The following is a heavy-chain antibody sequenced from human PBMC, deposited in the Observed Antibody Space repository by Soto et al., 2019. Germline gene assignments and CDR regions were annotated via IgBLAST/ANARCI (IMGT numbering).Heavy chain of an antibody. Sequence: ETLSLTCAVYGGSFSGYYWSWIRQPPGKGLEWIGEINHSGSTNYNPSLKSRVTISVDTSKNQFSLKLSSVTAADTAVYYCARGPRVVVVTARGGRWFDPWGQGTLVTVSS. CDR3: ARGPRVVVVTARGGRWFDP. CDR2: INHSGST. J-gene: IGHJ5*02. V-gene: IGHV4-34*01. D-gene: IGHD2-21*02. CDR1: GGSFSGYY.